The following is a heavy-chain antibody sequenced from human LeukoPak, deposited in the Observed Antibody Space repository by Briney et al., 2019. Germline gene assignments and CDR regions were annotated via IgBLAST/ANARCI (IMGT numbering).Heavy chain of an antibody. CDR3: ARDDCSSISCYHNWFDP. D-gene: IGHD2-2*01. J-gene: IGHJ5*02. Sequence: PGGSLRLSCAASGFTFSRYWMSWVRQAPGKGLEWVANIKQGGSEKYYVDSVKGRFTISRDNAKNSLYLQMNSLRAEDTAVYYCARDDCSSISCYHNWFDPWGQGALVTVSS. CDR2: IKQGGSEK. V-gene: IGHV3-7*01. CDR1: GFTFSRYW.